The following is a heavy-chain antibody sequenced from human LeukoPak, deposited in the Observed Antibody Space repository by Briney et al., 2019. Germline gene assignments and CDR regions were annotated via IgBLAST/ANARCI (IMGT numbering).Heavy chain of an antibody. CDR1: GYTFTSYY. D-gene: IGHD3-10*01. CDR2: INPSGGST. V-gene: IGHV1-46*01. CDR3: ARGMVRGVIITTGGDY. Sequence: ASVKVSCKASGYTFTSYYMHWVRQAPGQGLEWMGIINPSGGSTSYAQKFQGRVTMTRDTSTSTVYMELSSLRSEDTAVYYCARGMVRGVIITTGGDYWGQGTLVTVSS. J-gene: IGHJ4*02.